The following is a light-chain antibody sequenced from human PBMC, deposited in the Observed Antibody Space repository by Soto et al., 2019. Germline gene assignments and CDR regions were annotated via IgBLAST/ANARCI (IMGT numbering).Light chain of an antibody. CDR1: QSVSSN. V-gene: IGKV3-15*01. J-gene: IGKJ1*01. CDR3: QQYNNWPPWT. Sequence: EIVMTQSPATLSVSPGERATLSCRASQSVSSNLAWYQQKPGQAPRLLIYGASTRATCIPARFSGSGSGTEFTLTISSLQSADFAVYYCQQYNNWPPWTFGQGTKVEIK. CDR2: GAS.